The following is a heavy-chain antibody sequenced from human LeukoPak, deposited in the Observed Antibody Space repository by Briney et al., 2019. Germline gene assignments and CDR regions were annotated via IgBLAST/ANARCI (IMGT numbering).Heavy chain of an antibody. CDR3: AKSGSYSYFDY. V-gene: IGHV4-34*01. CDR1: GGSFSGYH. CDR2: INHSGST. J-gene: IGHJ4*02. Sequence: PSETLSLTCAVYGGSFSGYHWSWIRQPPGKGLEWIGEINHSGSTNYNPSLKSRVTISVDTSKNQFSLKLSSVTAADTAVYYCAKSGSYSYFDYWGQGTLVTVSS. D-gene: IGHD1-26*01.